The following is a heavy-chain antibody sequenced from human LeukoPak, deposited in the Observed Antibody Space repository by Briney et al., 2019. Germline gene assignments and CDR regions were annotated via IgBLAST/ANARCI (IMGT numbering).Heavy chain of an antibody. CDR2: IYHSGST. D-gene: IGHD3-16*01. V-gene: IGHV4-4*02. CDR1: GVSISSSNW. J-gene: IGHJ4*02. Sequence: SETLSLTCAVSGVSISSSNWWSWVRQPPGKGREWIGEIYHSGSTNYNPSLKSRVTISVDKSKNQFSLKLSSVTAADTAVYYCAREQGGNYFDYWGQGTLVTVSS. CDR3: AREQGGNYFDY.